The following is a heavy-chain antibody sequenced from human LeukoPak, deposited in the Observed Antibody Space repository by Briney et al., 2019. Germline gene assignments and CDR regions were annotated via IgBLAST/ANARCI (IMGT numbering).Heavy chain of an antibody. CDR3: ARLGYARFDY. V-gene: IGHV4-39*01. CDR2: IYYRWST. CDR1: GGSISSSSYY. Sequence: SETLSLTCAVSGGSISSSSYYWGWIRQPPGKGLKWIGSIYYRWSTYYNPSLKSRGTISVDTSKNQFSLNLSSVTAADTAVYYCARLGYARFDYWGQGTLVTVSS. J-gene: IGHJ4*02. D-gene: IGHD1-1*01.